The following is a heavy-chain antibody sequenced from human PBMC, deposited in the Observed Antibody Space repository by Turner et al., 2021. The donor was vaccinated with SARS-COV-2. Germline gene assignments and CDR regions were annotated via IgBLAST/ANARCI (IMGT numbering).Heavy chain of an antibody. CDR3: ARLVRRAEYYFDY. V-gene: IGHV4-39*01. D-gene: IGHD3-10*01. Sequence: QLQLQESGPGLVKPSETLSLTCTVSGGSISSSSHYWGWLRQPPGRGLEWIGHIYYSGSNYYNPSLKSRVTISVDTSKNQFSLKLSSVTAADTAVYYCARLVRRAEYYFDYWGQGTLVTVSS. CDR1: GGSISSSSHY. J-gene: IGHJ4*02. CDR2: IYYSGSN.